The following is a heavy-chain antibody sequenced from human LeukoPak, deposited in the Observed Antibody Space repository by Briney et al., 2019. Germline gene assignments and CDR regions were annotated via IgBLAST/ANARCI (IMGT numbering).Heavy chain of an antibody. V-gene: IGHV4-4*08. CDR1: GGSFSGYY. CDR3: ARTRGLWFGELYDY. J-gene: IGHJ4*02. CDR2: IYTSGST. D-gene: IGHD3-10*01. Sequence: SETLSLTCAVYGGSFSGYYWNWIRQPPGKGLEWIGRIYTSGSTNYNPSLKSRVTISVDTSKNQFSLKLSSVTAADTAVYYCARTRGLWFGELYDYWGQGTLVTVSS.